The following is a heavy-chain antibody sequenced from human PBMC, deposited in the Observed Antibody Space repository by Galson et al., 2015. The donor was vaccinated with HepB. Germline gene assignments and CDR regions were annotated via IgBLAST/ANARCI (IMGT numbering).Heavy chain of an antibody. CDR3: ARGALVAAFSATLNNWFDP. J-gene: IGHJ5*02. V-gene: IGHV1-18*01. D-gene: IGHD2-15*01. Sequence: SVKVSCKASGYTFSSYSIAWVRQAPGQGLEWMGWINTYSSSTNYAQKLQGRLTMTTETSTTTAYMELRSLRSDDTAVYYCARGALVAAFSATLNNWFDPWGQGTLVTVSS. CDR1: GYTFSSYS. CDR2: INTYSSST.